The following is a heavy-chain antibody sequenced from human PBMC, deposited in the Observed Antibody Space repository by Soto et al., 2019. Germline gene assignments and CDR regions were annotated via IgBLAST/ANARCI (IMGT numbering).Heavy chain of an antibody. V-gene: IGHV3-72*01. CDR1: GFTFSDHY. CDR3: TRLRLGSSRSSEY. J-gene: IGHJ4*02. CDR2: IKNKPNSYTT. D-gene: IGHD6-19*01. Sequence: EVQLVESGGGLVQPEGSLRLSCAASGFTFSDHYMDWVRQAPGKGLERVGRIKNKPNSYTTEYAALVIGRFINSRDDSKNSVFQQMISLKTDDTSVYYCTRLRLGSSRSSEYWGQGILVTVSS.